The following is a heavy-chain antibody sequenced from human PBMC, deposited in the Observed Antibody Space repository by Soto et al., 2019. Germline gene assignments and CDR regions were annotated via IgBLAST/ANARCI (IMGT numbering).Heavy chain of an antibody. Sequence: EVQLVESGGGLVKPGGSLRLSCAASGFTFSNAWMSWVRQAPGKGLEWVGRIKSKTDGGTTDYAAPVKGRFTISRDDSQNTLYLEMSSLKTEDTAVYYCTTDSNFSLRCLEWLFDWGQGTLVTVSS. CDR3: TTDSNFSLRCLEWLFD. CDR2: IKSKTDGGTT. CDR1: GFTFSNAW. J-gene: IGHJ4*02. V-gene: IGHV3-15*01. D-gene: IGHD3-3*01.